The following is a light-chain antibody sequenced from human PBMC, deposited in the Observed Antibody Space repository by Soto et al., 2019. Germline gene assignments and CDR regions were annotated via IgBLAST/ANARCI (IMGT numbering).Light chain of an antibody. CDR2: GAS. J-gene: IGKJ5*01. Sequence: QSPATLTEYPGERATLSCRASQSVSSNLAWYQQKPGQAPRLLIYGASTRATGIPARFSGSGSGTEFTLTISSLQSEDFAVYYCQQYNNWPPITFGQGTRLEIK. V-gene: IGKV3-15*01. CDR1: QSVSSN. CDR3: QQYNNWPPIT.